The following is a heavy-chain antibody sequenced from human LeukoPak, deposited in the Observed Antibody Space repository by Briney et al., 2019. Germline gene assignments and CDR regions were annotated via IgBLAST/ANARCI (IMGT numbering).Heavy chain of an antibody. V-gene: IGHV3-23*01. CDR1: GFTFSSHG. D-gene: IGHD3-16*01. Sequence: PGGSLRLSCAASGFTFSSHGMSWVRQTPGKGLEWVSAISGSGDATYYADSVKGRFTISRDNSRNTLLLQMNSLRAEDAALYYCAKAPPIITLIGFGYYFDSWGLGTLVTVSS. J-gene: IGHJ4*02. CDR2: ISGSGDAT. CDR3: AKAPPIITLIGFGYYFDS.